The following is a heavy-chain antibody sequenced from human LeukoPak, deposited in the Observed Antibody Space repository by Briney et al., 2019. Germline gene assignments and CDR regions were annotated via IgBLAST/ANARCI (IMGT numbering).Heavy chain of an antibody. CDR1: GYTFTSYD. Sequence: ASVKVSCKASGYTFTSYDINWVRQATGQGLEWMGWMNLNSGNTGYAQKFQGRVTITRNTSISTAYMELSSLRSEDTAVYYCARGPYGDYYYYYYMDVWGKGTTVTVSS. V-gene: IGHV1-8*03. D-gene: IGHD4-17*01. CDR3: ARGPYGDYYYYYYMDV. CDR2: MNLNSGNT. J-gene: IGHJ6*03.